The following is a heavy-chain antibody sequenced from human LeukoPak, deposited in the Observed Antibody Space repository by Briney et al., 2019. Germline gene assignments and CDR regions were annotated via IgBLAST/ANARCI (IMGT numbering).Heavy chain of an antibody. D-gene: IGHD1-7*01. V-gene: IGHV4-59*01. CDR2: IYYSGST. J-gene: IGHJ6*03. CDR1: GGSFSSYY. CDR3: ARIGLSLELQYYYYYMDV. Sequence: SETLSLTCTVSGGSFSSYYWNWIRQPPGKGLEWIGYIYYSGSTNYNPSLKSRVTISVDTSKNQFSLKLSSVTAAETGVYYCARIGLSLELQYYYYYMDVWGKGTTVTLPS.